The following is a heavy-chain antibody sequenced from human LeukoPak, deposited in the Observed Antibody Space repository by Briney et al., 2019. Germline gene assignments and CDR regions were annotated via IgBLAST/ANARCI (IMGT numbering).Heavy chain of an antibody. Sequence: GGSLRLSCAASGFTFSSYGMYWVRQAPGKGLEWVAFIRYDGSNKYYADSVKGRFTISRDNSKNTLYLQMKSLRAEDTAVYYCAKVSQTIVATQSFDYWGQGTLVTVSS. J-gene: IGHJ4*02. CDR3: AKVSQTIVATQSFDY. CDR1: GFTFSSYG. D-gene: IGHD5-12*01. V-gene: IGHV3-30*02. CDR2: IRYDGSNK.